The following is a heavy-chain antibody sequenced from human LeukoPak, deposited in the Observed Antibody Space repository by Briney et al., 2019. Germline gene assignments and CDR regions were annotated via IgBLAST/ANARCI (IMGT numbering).Heavy chain of an antibody. V-gene: IGHV4-39*01. J-gene: IGHJ4*02. CDR1: GASISSTRSY. Sequence: SETLSLTCTDSGASISSTRSYWGWIRQPPGKGLEYIGSIYYSGGSYSNPSLNSRLSMSVDTSTNQFSLKLSSVAAADTAVYYCARHRVTGRRYYFEFWGQGVLVTVSS. CDR3: ARHRVTGRRYYFEF. CDR2: IYYSGGS.